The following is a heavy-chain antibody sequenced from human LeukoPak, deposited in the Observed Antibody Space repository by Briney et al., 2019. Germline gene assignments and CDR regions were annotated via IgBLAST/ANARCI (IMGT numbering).Heavy chain of an antibody. CDR1: GFTFSDYY. V-gene: IGHV3-11*01. D-gene: IGHD5-18*01. J-gene: IGHJ4*02. CDR3: ARDPSWGYSYGLGEDY. CDR2: ISSSGSTI. Sequence: GGSLRLSCAASGFTFSDYYMSWIRQAPGKGLEWVSYISSSGSTIYYADSVKGRFTISRDNAKNSLYLQMNSLRAEDTAVYYCARDPSWGYSYGLGEDYWGQGTLVTVSS.